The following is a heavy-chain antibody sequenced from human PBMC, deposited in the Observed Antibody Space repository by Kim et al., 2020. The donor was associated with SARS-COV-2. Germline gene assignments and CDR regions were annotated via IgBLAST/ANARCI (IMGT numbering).Heavy chain of an antibody. CDR2: IRSKAYRGTT. CDR3: TRERLTMVRGVTFDY. D-gene: IGHD3-10*01. CDR1: GFTFGDYA. V-gene: IGHV3-49*03. J-gene: IGHJ4*02. Sequence: GGSLRLSCTASGFTFGDYAMSWFRQAPGKGLEWVGFIRSKAYRGTTEYAASVKGRFTISREDSNSIAYLQINSLKTEDTAVYYCTRERLTMVRGVTFDYWGQGTLITVSS.